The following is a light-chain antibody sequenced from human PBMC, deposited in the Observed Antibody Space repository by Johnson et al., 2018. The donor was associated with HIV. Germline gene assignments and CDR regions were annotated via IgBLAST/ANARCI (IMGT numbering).Light chain of an antibody. Sequence: SVLTQPPSVSAAPGQKVTISCSGSSSNIGNNYVSWYQQLPGTAPKLLIYENNKRPSGIPDRFSGSKSGTSATLGITGLQTGDEADYYCATWDSSLRTGFFGSGTKVTVL. V-gene: IGLV1-51*02. CDR2: ENN. J-gene: IGLJ1*01. CDR3: ATWDSSLRTGF. CDR1: SSNIGNNY.